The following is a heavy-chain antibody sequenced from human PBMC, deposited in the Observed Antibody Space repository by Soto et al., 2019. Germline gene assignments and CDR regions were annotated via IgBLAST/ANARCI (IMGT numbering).Heavy chain of an antibody. CDR1: VFTVSSNY. J-gene: IGHJ5*02. D-gene: IGHD3-22*01. CDR2: IYSGGST. CDR3: ARGVASSGYELRDWFDP. Sequence: WGSLRLSCAASVFTVSSNYMNWVRQAPGKGLEWVSVIYSGGSTYYADSVKGRFTISRDNSKNTLYLQMNSLRAEDTAVYYCARGVASSGYELRDWFDPWGQGTLVTV. V-gene: IGHV3-53*01.